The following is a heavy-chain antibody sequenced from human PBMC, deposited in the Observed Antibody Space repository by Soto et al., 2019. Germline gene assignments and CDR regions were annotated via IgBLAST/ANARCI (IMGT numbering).Heavy chain of an antibody. Sequence: EVQLVESGVGLVQPGGSLKLSSAASGYTFSDSAMHWVREASGKGLEWVGRIRSKANNYATVYGASVRGRFTISRDDSKNTAYLQMNSLKTEDTAVYYCARLWSEREPNFDYWGQGTLVSVSS. J-gene: IGHJ4*02. CDR1: GYTFSDSA. V-gene: IGHV3-73*02. CDR2: IRSKANNYAT. D-gene: IGHD1-26*01. CDR3: ARLWSEREPNFDY.